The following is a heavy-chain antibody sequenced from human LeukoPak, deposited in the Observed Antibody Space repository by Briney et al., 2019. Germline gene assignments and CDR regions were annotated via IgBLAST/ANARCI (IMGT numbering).Heavy chain of an antibody. CDR1: GFTFDDYA. CDR3: ARVVGAGYFDL. D-gene: IGHD1-26*01. CDR2: ISWNSGSI. J-gene: IGHJ2*01. V-gene: IGHV3-9*01. Sequence: GGSLRLSRAASGFTFDDYAMHWVRQAPGKGLEWVSGISWNSGSIGYADSVKGRFTISRDNAKNSLYLQMNSLRAEDTAVYYCARVVGAGYFDLWGRGTLVTVSS.